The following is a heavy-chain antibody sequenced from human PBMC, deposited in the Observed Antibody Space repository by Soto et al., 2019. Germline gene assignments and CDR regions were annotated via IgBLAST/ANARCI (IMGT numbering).Heavy chain of an antibody. Sequence: QVQLVQSGAEVKKPGASVKVSCKASGYTFTSYAMHWVRQAPGQRLEWMGWINAGNGNTKYSQKFQGRVTITRDTTESTAYMELSSLRSEDTAVYYCARTSVVGEYYYYYGMDVWGQGTTVTVSS. J-gene: IGHJ6*02. CDR3: ARTSVVGEYYYYYGMDV. CDR2: INAGNGNT. CDR1: GYTFTSYA. V-gene: IGHV1-3*01. D-gene: IGHD3-16*01.